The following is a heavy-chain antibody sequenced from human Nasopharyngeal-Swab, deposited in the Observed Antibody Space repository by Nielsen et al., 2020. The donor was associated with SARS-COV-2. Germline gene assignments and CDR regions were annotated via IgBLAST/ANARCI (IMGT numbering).Heavy chain of an antibody. D-gene: IGHD3/OR15-3a*01. Sequence: GGSLRLSCAASGFTFDDYGMSWVRQAPGKGLEWVSGINWNGGSTGYADSVKGRFTISRDNAKNSLYLQINSLRAEDTALYYCARDQSWTTDNYYYYGMDVWGQGTTVTVSS. CDR3: ARDQSWTTDNYYYYGMDV. V-gene: IGHV3-20*04. CDR1: GFTFDDYG. J-gene: IGHJ6*02. CDR2: INWNGGST.